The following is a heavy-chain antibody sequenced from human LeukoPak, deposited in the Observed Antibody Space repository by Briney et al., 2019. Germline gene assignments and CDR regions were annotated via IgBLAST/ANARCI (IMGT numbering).Heavy chain of an antibody. J-gene: IGHJ3*02. D-gene: IGHD2-2*01. V-gene: IGHV1-69*05. CDR3: ARGEVVPAAMKAFDI. CDR2: IIPIFGTA. Sequence: SVKVSCKASGGTFSSYAISWVRQAPGQGLEWMGGIIPIFGTANYTQKFQGRVTITTDESTSTAYMELSSLRSEDTAVYYCARGEVVPAAMKAFDIWGQGTMVTVSS. CDR1: GGTFSSYA.